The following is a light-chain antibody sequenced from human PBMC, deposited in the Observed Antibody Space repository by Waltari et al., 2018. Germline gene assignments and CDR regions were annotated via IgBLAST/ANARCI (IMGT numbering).Light chain of an antibody. CDR2: EGS. CDR1: SRYVGSYNL. V-gene: IGLV2-23*01. CDR3: CSYAGSSTYV. J-gene: IGLJ1*01. Sequence: QSALTQPASVSGSPGQSITIPRTGTSRYVGSYNLVSWYQQHAGKAPKLMIYEGSKRPSGFSNRFSGSKSGNTASLTISGLQAEDEADYYCCSYAGSSTYVFGTGTKVTVL.